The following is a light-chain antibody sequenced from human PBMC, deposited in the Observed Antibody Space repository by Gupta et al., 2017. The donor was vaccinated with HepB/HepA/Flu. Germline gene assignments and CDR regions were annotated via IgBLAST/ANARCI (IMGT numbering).Light chain of an antibody. CDR2: AAS. Sequence: DLQMTQSPSSLSASVVDRVTITCRASQGINNHLAWFQQRPGKAPKSLIYAASSVKSGVPSRFSGSESGTEFTLTISSLQPEDFATYYCQQENNYPMTFGQGTKVEIK. J-gene: IGKJ1*01. V-gene: IGKV1-16*01. CDR3: QQENNYPMT. CDR1: QGINNH.